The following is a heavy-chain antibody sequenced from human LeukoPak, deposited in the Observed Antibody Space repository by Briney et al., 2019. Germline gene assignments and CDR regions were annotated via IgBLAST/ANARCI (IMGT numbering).Heavy chain of an antibody. Sequence: GGSLRLSCAASGFTFSSYAMSWVRQAPGKGLEWVSAISGSGGSTYYADSVKGRFTISRDNSKNTLYLQMNSLRAEDTAVYYCATRTPRGYSYGYETNYWGQGTLVTVSS. CDR1: GFTFSSYA. CDR3: ATRTPRGYSYGYETNY. CDR2: ISGSGGST. J-gene: IGHJ4*02. V-gene: IGHV3-23*01. D-gene: IGHD5-18*01.